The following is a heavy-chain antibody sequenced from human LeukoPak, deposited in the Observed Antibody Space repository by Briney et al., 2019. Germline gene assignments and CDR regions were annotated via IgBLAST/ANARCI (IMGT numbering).Heavy chain of an antibody. CDR3: ARVLRYFDWTKAPFDY. Sequence: GGSLRLSCAASGFTFSTYNMNWVRQAPGKGLEWVSSIRSSSSYIYYADSVKGRFTISRDNAKNSLYLQMNSLRAEDTAVYYCARVLRYFDWTKAPFDYWGQGTLSPSPQ. J-gene: IGHJ4*02. CDR2: IRSSSSYI. D-gene: IGHD3-9*01. V-gene: IGHV3-21*01. CDR1: GFTFSTYN.